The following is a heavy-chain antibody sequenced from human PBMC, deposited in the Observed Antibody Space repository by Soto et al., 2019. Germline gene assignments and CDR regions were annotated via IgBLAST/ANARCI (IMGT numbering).Heavy chain of an antibody. D-gene: IGHD2-15*01. CDR1: GFTFSSYG. J-gene: IGHJ3*02. CDR2: XXYDGSNK. Sequence: QVQLVESGGGVVQPGRSLRLSCAASGFTFSSYGMHWVXXXXXXXXXXVXXXXYDGSNKYYADSVKGRFTISRDNSKNTLYLQMNSLRAEDTAVYYCARRGVYCSGGSCYPDDAFDIWGQGTMVTVSS. CDR3: ARRGVYCSGGSCYPDDAFDI. V-gene: IGHV3-33*01.